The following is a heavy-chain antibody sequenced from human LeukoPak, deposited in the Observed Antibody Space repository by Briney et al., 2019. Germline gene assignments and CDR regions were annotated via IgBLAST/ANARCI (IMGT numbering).Heavy chain of an antibody. CDR2: ISSSGGTT. Sequence: GGSLGLSCAASGFTFSSYAMNWVRQAPGEGLEWVSGISSSGGTTYYADSVKGRFTISRDNSKNTLYLQMNSQRGEDTAVYYCAKEDPGATFDCWGQGTLVTVSS. J-gene: IGHJ4*02. CDR3: AKEDPGATFDC. V-gene: IGHV3-23*01. CDR1: GFTFSSYA. D-gene: IGHD1-26*01.